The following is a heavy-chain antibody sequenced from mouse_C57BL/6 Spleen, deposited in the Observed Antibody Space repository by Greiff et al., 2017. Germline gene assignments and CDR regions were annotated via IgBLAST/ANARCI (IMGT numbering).Heavy chain of an antibody. Sequence: VQLQQPGAELVRPGSSVKLSCKASGYTFTSYWMHWVKQRPIQGLEWIGNIDPSDSDTHYNKKFKNKATLTVDKSSRTAYMQLSSLTSEASAVYYCARLSSDHCFDYWGQGTTLTVSS. CDR3: ARLSSDHCFDY. CDR2: IDPSDSDT. J-gene: IGHJ2*01. V-gene: IGHV1-52*01. CDR1: GYTFTSYW. D-gene: IGHD3-2*02.